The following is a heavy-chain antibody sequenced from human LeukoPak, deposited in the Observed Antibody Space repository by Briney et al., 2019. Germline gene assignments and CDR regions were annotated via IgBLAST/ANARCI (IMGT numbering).Heavy chain of an antibody. CDR3: ARRGKNQGYCSSTSCYLGHWSDP. D-gene: IGHD2-2*01. CDR1: GGSISSYY. J-gene: IGHJ5*02. CDR2: IYYSGST. V-gene: IGHV4-59*08. Sequence: SETLSLTCTVSGGSISSYYWSWIRQPPGKGLEWIGYIYYSGSTNYNPSLKSRVTISVDTSKNQFSLKLSSVTAADTAVYYCARRGKNQGYCSSTSCYLGHWSDPWGQGTLVTVSS.